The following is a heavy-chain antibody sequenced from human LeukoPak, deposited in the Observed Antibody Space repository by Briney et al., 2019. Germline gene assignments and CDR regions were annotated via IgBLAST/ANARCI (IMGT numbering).Heavy chain of an antibody. D-gene: IGHD3-22*01. CDR1: GGTFSSYA. J-gene: IGHJ6*03. V-gene: IGHV1-69*05. Sequence: ASVKVSCKASGGTFSSYAISWVRQAPGQGLEWMGGIIPIFGTANYAQKFQGRVTITTDESTSTAYVELSSLRSEDTAVYYCARARRSYYDSRSYYYYMDVWGKGTTVTVSS. CDR2: IIPIFGTA. CDR3: ARARRSYYDSRSYYYYMDV.